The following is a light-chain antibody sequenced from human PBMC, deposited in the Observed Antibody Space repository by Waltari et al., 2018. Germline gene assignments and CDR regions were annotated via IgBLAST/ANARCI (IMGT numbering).Light chain of an antibody. CDR2: DVS. CDR3: ISYTTSDTMI. V-gene: IGLV2-14*03. CDR1: SRDVGAYNA. Sequence: QSALTQPASVSGSPGQSITIPCPGTSRDVGAYNALSWYQQHPGKVPKLIIYDVSHRPSGVSFRFSGSKSDNTASLTISGLQAEDEADYYCISYTTSDTMIFGGGTKLTVL. J-gene: IGLJ2*01.